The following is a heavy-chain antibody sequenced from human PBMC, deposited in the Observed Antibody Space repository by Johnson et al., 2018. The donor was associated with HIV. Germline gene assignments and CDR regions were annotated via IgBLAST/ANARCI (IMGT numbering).Heavy chain of an antibody. J-gene: IGHJ3*02. V-gene: IGHV3-30*03. CDR1: RSNFSCNC. Sequence: QVQLVESLGGVVRPGGSLRLSCAASRSNFSCNCLFCVCQAPDKGLEWVAVISDDGSNKYYAYSVRGRFTISSYNAKNSLYLQMNSLRAEDTAVYYCARGSRYTYDNDDAHLLHAFDIWGQGTMVTVSS. CDR3: ARGSRYTYDNDDAHLLHAFDI. D-gene: IGHD3-22*01. CDR2: ISDDGSNK.